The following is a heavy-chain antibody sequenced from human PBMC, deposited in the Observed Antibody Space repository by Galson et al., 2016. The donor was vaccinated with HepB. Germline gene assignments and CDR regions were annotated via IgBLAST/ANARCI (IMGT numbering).Heavy chain of an antibody. D-gene: IGHD3-22*01. V-gene: IGHV3-21*01. CDR2: ITSSSRDI. CDR3: ARDRSPYEPLGPDY. J-gene: IGHJ4*02. Sequence: SLRLSCAASGFTFRTYSMTWVRQAPGKGLEWVSSITSSSRDIYYADSLKGRFTVSRDNAKNSLYLQMNGLRAEDTAVYYCARDRSPYEPLGPDYLGQGTLVTVSP. CDR1: GFTFRTYS.